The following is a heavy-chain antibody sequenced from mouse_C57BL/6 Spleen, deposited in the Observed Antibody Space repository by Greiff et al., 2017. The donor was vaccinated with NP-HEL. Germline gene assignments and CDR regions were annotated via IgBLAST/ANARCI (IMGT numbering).Heavy chain of an antibody. V-gene: IGHV5-4*03. CDR3: ARGAAQATTGYYFDY. CDR2: ISDGGSYT. Sequence: EVKLVESGGGLVKPGGSLKLSCAASGFTFTSYAMSWVRQTPEKRLEWVATISDGGSYTYYPDNVKGRFTISRDNAKNNLYLQMSHLKSEDTAMYYCARGAAQATTGYYFDYWGQGTTLTVSS. CDR1: GFTFTSYA. J-gene: IGHJ2*01. D-gene: IGHD3-2*02.